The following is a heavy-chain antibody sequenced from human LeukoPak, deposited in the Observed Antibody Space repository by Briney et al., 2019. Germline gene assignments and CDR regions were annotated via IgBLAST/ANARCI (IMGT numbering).Heavy chain of an antibody. V-gene: IGHV3-53*05. J-gene: IGHJ4*02. Sequence: GGSLRLSCAASGFSVSNNYMSWVRQAPGKGLEWVSVLFSGGDAYYADSVKGRFTISRDNSKNTLYLQMNSLRAEDTAVYYCAKEDLSTNYWADYWGQGTLVTVSS. CDR2: LFSGGDA. CDR1: GFSVSNNY. D-gene: IGHD1-7*01. CDR3: AKEDLSTNYWADY.